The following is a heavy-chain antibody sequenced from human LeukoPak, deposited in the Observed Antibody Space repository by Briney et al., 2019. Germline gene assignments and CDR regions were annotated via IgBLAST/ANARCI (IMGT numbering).Heavy chain of an antibody. V-gene: IGHV1-2*04. CDR1: GYTFTGYY. Sequence: ASVKVSCKASGYTFTGYYMHWVRQAPGQGLEWMGWINPNSGGTNYAQKFQGWVTMTRDTSISTAYMELSRLRSDDTAVYYCARGIHIWAAAGTKAFDIWGQGAMVTVSS. D-gene: IGHD6-13*01. J-gene: IGHJ3*02. CDR3: ARGIHIWAAAGTKAFDI. CDR2: INPNSGGT.